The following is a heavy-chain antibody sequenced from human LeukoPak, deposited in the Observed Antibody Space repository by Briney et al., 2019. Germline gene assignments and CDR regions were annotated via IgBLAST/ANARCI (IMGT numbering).Heavy chain of an antibody. D-gene: IGHD2-15*01. Sequence: GGSLRLSCAASGFTFSSYAMSWVRQAPGKGLEWVSAISGSGGSTYYADSVKGRFTISRGNSKNTLYLQMNSLRAEDTAVYYCARCSGGSCYSAGLDYWGQGTLVTVSS. CDR1: GFTFSSYA. CDR3: ARCSGGSCYSAGLDY. CDR2: ISGSGGST. J-gene: IGHJ4*02. V-gene: IGHV3-23*01.